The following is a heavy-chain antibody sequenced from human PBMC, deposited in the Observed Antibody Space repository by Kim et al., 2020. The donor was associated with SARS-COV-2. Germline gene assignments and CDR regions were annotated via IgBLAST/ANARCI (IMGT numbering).Heavy chain of an antibody. D-gene: IGHD6-13*01. V-gene: IGHV1-2*02. CDR3: AREKQQGYIAGAGDFDY. J-gene: IGHJ4*02. Sequence: FKGRVTMTRDTSISTAYMELSRLRSEDTAVYYCAREKQQGYIAGAGDFDYWGQGTLVTVSS.